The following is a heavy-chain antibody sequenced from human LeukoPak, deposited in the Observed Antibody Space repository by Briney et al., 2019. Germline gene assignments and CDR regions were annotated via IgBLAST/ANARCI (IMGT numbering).Heavy chain of an antibody. J-gene: IGHJ4*02. CDR2: ISGSGGST. CDR3: AKQGSTSPRNSYYFDY. D-gene: IGHD1-7*01. CDR1: GFTFSSYA. Sequence: QSGGSLRLSCAASGFTFSSYAMSWVRQAPGKGLEWVSAISGSGGSTYYADSVKGRFTISRDNSKNTLYLQMNSLRAEDTAVYYCAKQGSTSPRNSYYFDYWGQGTLVTVSS. V-gene: IGHV3-23*01.